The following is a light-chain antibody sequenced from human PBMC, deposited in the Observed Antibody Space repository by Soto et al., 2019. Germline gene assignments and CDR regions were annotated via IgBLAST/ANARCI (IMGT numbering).Light chain of an antibody. J-gene: IGKJ1*01. CDR3: QQYAASPRT. CDR2: GAS. Sequence: EIVLTQSPGTLSLSPRERATLSCRASQSVRNNYLAWYQHRPGQAPRLLIYGASTRAPGIPDRFSGSGSGTDFTLTISRLVPEDFAVYYCQQYAASPRTFGQGTQVEV. V-gene: IGKV3-20*01. CDR1: QSVRNNY.